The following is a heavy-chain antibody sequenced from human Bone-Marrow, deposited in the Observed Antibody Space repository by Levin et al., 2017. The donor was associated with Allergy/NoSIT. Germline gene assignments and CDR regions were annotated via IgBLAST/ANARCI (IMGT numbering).Heavy chain of an antibody. D-gene: IGHD3-10*01. Sequence: SCAASGFTFSNYGVHWVRQPPEKGLEWVAGISFDGGTEYYADSVKGRFTISRDNSKNTLHLQMNSLRTGDTAVYYCAMDRWFGEFQFDYWGQGLLVTVSS. CDR2: ISFDGGTE. J-gene: IGHJ4*02. CDR3: AMDRWFGEFQFDY. CDR1: GFTFSNYG. V-gene: IGHV3-30*03.